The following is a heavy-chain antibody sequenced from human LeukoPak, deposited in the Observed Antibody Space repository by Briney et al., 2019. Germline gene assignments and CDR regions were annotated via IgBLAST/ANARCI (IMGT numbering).Heavy chain of an antibody. D-gene: IGHD2-21*02. J-gene: IGHJ4*02. CDR1: GFTLDDYA. Sequence: HPGRSLRLSCAASGFTLDDYAMHWVRQVPGRGLEWVAGINKNGGIIAYVDSVKGRFTIARDNAKSSLYLEMNSLRAEDTAFYFCAKADCGGDCYLIDSWGQGTLVTVSS. CDR3: AKADCGGDCYLIDS. V-gene: IGHV3-9*01. CDR2: INKNGGII.